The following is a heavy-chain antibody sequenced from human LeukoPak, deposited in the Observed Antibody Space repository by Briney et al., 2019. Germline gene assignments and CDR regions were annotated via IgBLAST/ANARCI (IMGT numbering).Heavy chain of an antibody. D-gene: IGHD5-12*01. J-gene: IGHJ4*02. CDR2: INPPSGGT. CDR3: VRDVHSYNDDY. Sequence: ASVKVSCKASGYTFTDYNVHWVRQAPGQGLEWMGWINPPSGGTLYPQKFQGRVALTTDTSISTAYMYLSRLTSDDTAIYYCVRDVHSYNDDYWGQGTLVSVSS. CDR1: GYTFTDYN. V-gene: IGHV1-2*02.